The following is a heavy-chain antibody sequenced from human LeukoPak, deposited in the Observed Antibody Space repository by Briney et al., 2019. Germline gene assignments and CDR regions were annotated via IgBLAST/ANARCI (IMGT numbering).Heavy chain of an antibody. Sequence: GGSLRLSCAASGFSFSTYSMNWVRQAPGKGLEWISYISYSGSAEHYTDSVKGRFTISRDNGRNALYLQMNSLRAEDTAVYFCARDYVFAFDYWSQGTLVTVSS. V-gene: IGHV3-48*01. CDR3: ARDYVFAFDY. CDR1: GFSFSTYS. D-gene: IGHD3-10*02. CDR2: ISYSGSAE. J-gene: IGHJ4*02.